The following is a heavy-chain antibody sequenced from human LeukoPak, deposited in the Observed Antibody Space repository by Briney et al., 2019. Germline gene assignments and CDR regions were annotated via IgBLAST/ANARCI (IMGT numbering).Heavy chain of an antibody. CDR1: GFSVSRQH. J-gene: IGHJ4*02. V-gene: IGHV3-53*01. CDR3: AKENPHNDY. Sequence: GGSLTLLCSVCGFSVSRQHMRWVRRARGRALEWVSVIYSGGSTYYADSVKGRFTISRDNSKNTLYLQTNSLRAEDTALYYCAKENPHNDYWGQGTLVTVSS. CDR2: IYSGGST.